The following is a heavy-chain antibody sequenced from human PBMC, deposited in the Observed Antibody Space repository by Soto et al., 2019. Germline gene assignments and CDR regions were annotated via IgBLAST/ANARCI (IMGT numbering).Heavy chain of an antibody. CDR3: ARGVRTGFYGMDV. CDR1: GGTLSNYA. Sequence: SVKVSCKASGGTLSNYALSWVRQAPGQGLEWVGGIIPIFGTSNYAQNFQGRVTITADESTSTAYMELSSLRSEDTAVYYCARGVRTGFYGMDVWGQGTTVTVSS. J-gene: IGHJ6*02. V-gene: IGHV1-69*13. D-gene: IGHD3-10*01. CDR2: IIPIFGTS.